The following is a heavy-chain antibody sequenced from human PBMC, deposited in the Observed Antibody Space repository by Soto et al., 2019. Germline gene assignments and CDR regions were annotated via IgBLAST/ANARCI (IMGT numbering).Heavy chain of an antibody. CDR1: GGSISSGGYY. Sequence: SETLSLTCTVSGGSISSGGYYWSWIRQPPGKGLEWIGFIHYSGSTNYNPSLKGRVTMSVDTSKNQFSLKLTSVNTADTAIYYCTRGGDPYKTGHWGQGTLVTAPQ. J-gene: IGHJ4*02. CDR3: TRGGDPYKTGH. CDR2: IHYSGST. V-gene: IGHV4-61*08. D-gene: IGHD2-21*01.